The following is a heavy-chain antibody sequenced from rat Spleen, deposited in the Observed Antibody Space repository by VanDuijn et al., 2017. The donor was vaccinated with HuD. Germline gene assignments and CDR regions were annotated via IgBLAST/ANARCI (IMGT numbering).Heavy chain of an antibody. J-gene: IGHJ1*01. D-gene: IGHD4-3*01. V-gene: IGHV5-17*01. CDR3: TGAGVPWYLDF. Sequence: EVQLVESGGGLVQPGGSLKLSCAASGFTFSDYAMAWIRQAPKEGLEWVATIIYDGSRTYYRDSVKGRFTISRDNAKNTLYLQMSSLRSDDTATYYCTGAGVPWYLDFWGPGTLVTVSS. CDR1: GFTFSDYA. CDR2: IIYDGSRT.